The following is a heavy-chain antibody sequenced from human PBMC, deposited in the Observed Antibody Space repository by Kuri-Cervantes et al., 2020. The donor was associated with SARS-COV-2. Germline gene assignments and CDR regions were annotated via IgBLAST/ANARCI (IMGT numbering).Heavy chain of an antibody. D-gene: IGHD3-9*01. Sequence: GESLKISCAASGFTFSSYAMSWVRQAPGKGLEWVSAISGSGGSTYYADSVKGRFTISRDNSKNTLYLQMNSLRAEDTAVYYCARDNGHYDILTGYYNRAWYFDLWGRGTLVTVSS. CDR2: ISGSGGST. J-gene: IGHJ2*01. CDR1: GFTFSSYA. V-gene: IGHV3-23*01. CDR3: ARDNGHYDILTGYYNRAWYFDL.